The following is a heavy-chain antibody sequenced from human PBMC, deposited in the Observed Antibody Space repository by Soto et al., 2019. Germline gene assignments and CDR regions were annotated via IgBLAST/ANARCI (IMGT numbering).Heavy chain of an antibody. CDR1: VFTFSSYG. V-gene: IGHV3-30*18. Sequence: VGSLRLSCASSVFTFSSYGMHCVRHSPGKWLEWVAVISYDGSNKYYADSVKGRFTISRDNSKNTLYLQMNSLRAEDTAVYYCAKTGYDSRGWHFEYWGQGTLVSVS. J-gene: IGHJ4*02. D-gene: IGHD3-22*01. CDR2: ISYDGSNK. CDR3: AKTGYDSRGWHFEY.